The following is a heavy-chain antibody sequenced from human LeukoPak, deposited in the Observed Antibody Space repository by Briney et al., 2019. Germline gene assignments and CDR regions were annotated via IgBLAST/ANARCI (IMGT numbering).Heavy chain of an antibody. V-gene: IGHV4-38-2*02. D-gene: IGHD1-14*01. CDR2: LYHSDSV. CDR1: GYSISNGYY. Sequence: PSETLSLTCTVSGYSISNGYYWVWIRQPPGKELEWIGSLYHSDSVYYNTALKSRVSMSVDTSKNQFSLKLSFVTAADTAVYYCARHHDSYYYYYIDVWGSGTTVTVSS. CDR3: ARHHDSYYYYYIDV. J-gene: IGHJ6*03.